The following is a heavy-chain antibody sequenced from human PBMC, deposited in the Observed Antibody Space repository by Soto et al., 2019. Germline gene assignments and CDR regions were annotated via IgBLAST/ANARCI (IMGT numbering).Heavy chain of an antibody. J-gene: IGHJ6*03. CDR2: IYWDDDK. CDR1: GFSLSTSGVG. V-gene: IGHV2-5*02. D-gene: IGHD3-10*01. Sequence: QITLKESGPPLVKPTQTLTLTCTFSGFSLSTSGVGVGWIRQPPGKALEWLALIYWDDDKRYSPSLKSRLTITKDTSKNQVVLTMTNMDPVDTATYYCAHFTGYYGSGSYYRSDNDWGGYYYYMDVWGKGTTVTVSS. CDR3: AHFTGYYGSGSYYRSDNDWGGYYYYMDV.